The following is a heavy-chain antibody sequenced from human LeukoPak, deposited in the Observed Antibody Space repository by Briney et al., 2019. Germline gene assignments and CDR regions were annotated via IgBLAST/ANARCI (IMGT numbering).Heavy chain of an antibody. J-gene: IGHJ4*02. V-gene: IGHV3-30*03. D-gene: IGHD3-22*01. Sequence: GRSLRLSCAASGFTFSNYGMHWVRQAPGKGLEWVALISYGGSNKYYADSVKGRFTISRDNAKNSLYLQMNSLRAEDTAIYYCARAYDYYYDRWGQGTLVTVSS. CDR1: GFTFSNYG. CDR3: ARAYDYYYDR. CDR2: ISYGGSNK.